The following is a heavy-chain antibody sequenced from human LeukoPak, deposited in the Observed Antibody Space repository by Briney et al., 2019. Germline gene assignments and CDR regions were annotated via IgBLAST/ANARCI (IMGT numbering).Heavy chain of an antibody. Sequence: GSVQVSFKASGYTFTSYGISWVRPAPGQGLEWMGWISAYNGNTNYAQKLQGRVTMTTDTSTSTAYMELRSLRSDDTAVYYCAREEVIIAAAFDYWGQGTLVTVSS. CDR3: AREEVIIAAAFDY. J-gene: IGHJ4*02. V-gene: IGHV1-18*01. CDR2: ISAYNGNT. CDR1: GYTFTSYG. D-gene: IGHD6-13*01.